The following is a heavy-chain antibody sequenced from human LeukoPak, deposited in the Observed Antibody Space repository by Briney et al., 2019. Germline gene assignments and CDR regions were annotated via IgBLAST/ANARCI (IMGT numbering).Heavy chain of an antibody. J-gene: IGHJ4*02. V-gene: IGHV3-30*03. CDR1: GFTFSSYG. CDR3: ARASGYYYGDLRY. D-gene: IGHD3-22*01. CDR2: ISSDGSSK. Sequence: GKSLRLSCAASGFTFSSYGMHWVRQAPGKGLEWVAVISSDGSSKYYIDSVKGRFTISRDNSKNTLFLQMNSLRAEDTAVYYCARASGYYYGDLRYWGQGTLVTVSS.